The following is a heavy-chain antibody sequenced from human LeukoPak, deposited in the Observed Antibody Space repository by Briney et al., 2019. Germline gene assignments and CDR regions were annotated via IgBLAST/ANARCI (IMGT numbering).Heavy chain of an antibody. CDR1: GFTFSSYA. CDR3: ARDLLDITMVRGVTPSDPNYYYCGMDV. J-gene: IGHJ6*02. V-gene: IGHV3-23*01. CDR2: ISGSGGST. D-gene: IGHD3-10*01. Sequence: PGGSLRLSCAASGFTFSSYAMSWVRQAPGKGLEWVSAISGSGGSTYYADSVKGRFTISRDNSKNTLYLQMNSLRAEDTALYYCARDLLDITMVRGVTPSDPNYYYCGMDVWGQGTTVTVSS.